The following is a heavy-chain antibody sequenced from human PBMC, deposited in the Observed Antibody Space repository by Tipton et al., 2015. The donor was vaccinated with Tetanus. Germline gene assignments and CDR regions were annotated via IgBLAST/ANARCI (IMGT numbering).Heavy chain of an antibody. Sequence: TLSLTCTVSGGSISSSSYYWSWIRQPPGKRLEWIGYIYYSGSTNYNPSLKSRVTISVDTSKNQFSLKLSSVTAADTAVYYCARHVAAPTFFDYWGQGTLVTVSS. CDR3: ARHVAAPTFFDY. CDR2: IYYSGST. V-gene: IGHV4-61*05. D-gene: IGHD6-6*01. CDR1: GGSISSSSYY. J-gene: IGHJ4*02.